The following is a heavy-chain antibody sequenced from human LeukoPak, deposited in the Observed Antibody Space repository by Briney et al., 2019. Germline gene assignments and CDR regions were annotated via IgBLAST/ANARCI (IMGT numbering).Heavy chain of an antibody. D-gene: IGHD6-13*01. CDR1: GFTFSSYG. Sequence: RSGGSLRLSCAASGFTFSSYGMHWVRQAPGKGLEWVAVISYDGSNKYYADSVKGRFTISRDNSKNTLYLQMNSLRAEDTAVYYCARAGGKQQLVKIDYWGQGTLVTVSS. J-gene: IGHJ4*02. CDR3: ARAGGKQQLVKIDY. V-gene: IGHV3-30*03. CDR2: ISYDGSNK.